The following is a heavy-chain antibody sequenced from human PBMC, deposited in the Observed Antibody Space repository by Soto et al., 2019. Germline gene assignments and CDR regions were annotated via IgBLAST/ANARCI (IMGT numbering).Heavy chain of an antibody. CDR1: GGSISSGDYY. V-gene: IGHV4-30-4*01. CDR3: ARDARNAVRAIPISGGMDV. D-gene: IGHD3-10*01. CDR2: ISYSGST. J-gene: IGHJ6*02. Sequence: SETLSLTCTVSGGSISSGDYYWSWIRQPPGKGLEWIGYISYSGSTYYNPSLKSRVTISVDTSNNQFSLKLSSVTVADTAVYSCARDARNAVRAIPISGGMDVWGQGTTVTVSS.